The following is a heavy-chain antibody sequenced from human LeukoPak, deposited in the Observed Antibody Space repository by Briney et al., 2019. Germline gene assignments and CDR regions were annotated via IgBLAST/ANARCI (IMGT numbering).Heavy chain of an antibody. D-gene: IGHD6-13*01. Sequence: GGPLRLSCSASGFTFSSYGMHWVRQAPGKGLEYVSAINSNGDSTSYADSVKGRFTISRDNSKNTLYLQMSSLRPEDTAVYYCVRRVAAAGTALWYFDLWGRGTLVTVSS. V-gene: IGHV3-64D*06. CDR3: VRRVAAAGTALWYFDL. CDR1: GFTFSSYG. CDR2: INSNGDST. J-gene: IGHJ2*01.